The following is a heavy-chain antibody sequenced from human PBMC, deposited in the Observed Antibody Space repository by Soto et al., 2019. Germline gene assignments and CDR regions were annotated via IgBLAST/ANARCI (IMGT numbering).Heavy chain of an antibody. CDR1: GGSYSGYS. J-gene: IGHJ2*01. D-gene: IGHD6-6*01. CDR2: IYTSVST. CDR3: ARVPSRRGESYSSSSKFVGYWYFDL. V-gene: IGHV4-59*10. Sequence: SETLSLTGAVYGGSYSGYSWSWIRRPAWKGLEWIGRIYTSVSTNYNPSLKSRVTMSVDTSKNQFSLKLSSVTAADKAVYYCARVPSRRGESYSSSSKFVGYWYFDLWGRGTLVTVSS.